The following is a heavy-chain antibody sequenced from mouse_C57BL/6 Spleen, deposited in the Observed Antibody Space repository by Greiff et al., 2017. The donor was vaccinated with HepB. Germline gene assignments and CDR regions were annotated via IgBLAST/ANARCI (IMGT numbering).Heavy chain of an antibody. V-gene: IGHV1-42*01. CDR2: INPSTGGT. CDR1: GYSFTGYY. CDR3: ARRGSGPWFAY. Sequence: EVKLMESGPELVKPGASVKISCKASGYSFTGYYMNWVKQSPEKSLEWIGEINPSTGGTTYNQKFKAKATLTVDKSSSTAYMQLKSLTSEDSAVYYCARRGSGPWFAYWGQGTLVTVSA. J-gene: IGHJ3*01.